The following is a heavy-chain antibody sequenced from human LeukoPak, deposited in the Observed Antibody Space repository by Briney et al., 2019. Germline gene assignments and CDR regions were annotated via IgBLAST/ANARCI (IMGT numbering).Heavy chain of an antibody. D-gene: IGHD3-22*01. J-gene: IGHJ4*02. Sequence: GGSLRLSCAASGFTFSSYAMSWVRQAPGKGLEWVSAISGSGGSTYYADSVKGRFTIPRDNSKNTLYLQMNSLRAEDTAVYYCAKDYDSSGYPVYFDYWGQGTLVTVSS. CDR3: AKDYDSSGYPVYFDY. CDR2: ISGSGGST. CDR1: GFTFSSYA. V-gene: IGHV3-23*01.